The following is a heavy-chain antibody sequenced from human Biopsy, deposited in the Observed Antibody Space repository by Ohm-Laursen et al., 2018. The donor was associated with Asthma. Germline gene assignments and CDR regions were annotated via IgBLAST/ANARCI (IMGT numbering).Heavy chain of an antibody. CDR3: ARKAESCISSSCYSLDF. Sequence: GSSVKVSCKSLGGTFNTYAINWVRQAPGQGLEWMGGINPVFGTTNYPQKFQDRVTITADVSTSTVYMELSSLRSEDTAVYYCARKAESCISSSCYSLDFWGQGTLVTVSS. D-gene: IGHD2-15*01. V-gene: IGHV1-69*01. CDR1: GGTFNTYA. J-gene: IGHJ4*02. CDR2: INPVFGTT.